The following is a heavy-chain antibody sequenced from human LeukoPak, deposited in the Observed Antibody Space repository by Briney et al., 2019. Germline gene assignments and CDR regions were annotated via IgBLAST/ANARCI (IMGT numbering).Heavy chain of an antibody. Sequence: GGSLRLSCAASGFTFSSYSMKWVRQAPGKGLEWVSSISSSSGYVHYADSVKGRFTISRDNAKNSLYLQMNSLRAEDMAVYYCAKDYDFYCSGGNYYSPRLSDYWGQGTLVTVSS. J-gene: IGHJ4*02. V-gene: IGHV3-21*01. D-gene: IGHD2-15*01. CDR2: ISSSSGYV. CDR3: AKDYDFYCSGGNYYSPRLSDY. CDR1: GFTFSSYS.